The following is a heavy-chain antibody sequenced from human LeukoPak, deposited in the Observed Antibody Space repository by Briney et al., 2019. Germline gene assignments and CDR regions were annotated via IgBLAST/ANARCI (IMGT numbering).Heavy chain of an antibody. J-gene: IGHJ4*02. CDR2: ISYDGDNK. CDR3: AKDRYCSGGTCSGDFDY. V-gene: IGHV3-30*18. Sequence: GGSLRLSCAASGFTFSSYGMHWVRQAPGKGLEWVALISYDGDNKYYADSVKGRFTISRDNSKNTLYLQVNSLSAEDTAVYYCAKDRYCSGGTCSGDFDYWGLGTLVTVSS. D-gene: IGHD2-15*01. CDR1: GFTFSSYG.